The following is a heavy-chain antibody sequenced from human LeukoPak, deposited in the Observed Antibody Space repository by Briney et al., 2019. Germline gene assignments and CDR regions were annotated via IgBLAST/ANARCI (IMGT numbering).Heavy chain of an antibody. CDR2: ISCSGGTT. D-gene: IGHD4-23*01. Sequence: GGSLRLSCAASGFIFSTYAMSWVRLAPGKGLEWVSGISCSGGTTNSADSVKGRFTISRDNSKKTLYLQMDSLRAEDTAVYYCSRGHGYGGVEGYYYYHGMDVWGQGTTVTVSS. J-gene: IGHJ6*02. CDR1: GFIFSTYA. CDR3: SRGHGYGGVEGYYYYHGMDV. V-gene: IGHV3-23*01.